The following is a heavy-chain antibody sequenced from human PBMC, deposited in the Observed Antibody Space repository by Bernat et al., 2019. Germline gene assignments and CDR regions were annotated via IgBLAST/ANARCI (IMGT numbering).Heavy chain of an antibody. D-gene: IGHD1-1*01. Sequence: VQLVESGGGLVQPGGSLRLSCAASGFTFSDHYMDWVRQAPGKGLEWVGRTRNKANSYTTEYAASVKGRFTISRDDSKNSLYLQMNSLKTEDTAVYYCARDLDDPYFDYWGQGTLVTVSS. J-gene: IGHJ4*02. V-gene: IGHV3-72*01. CDR1: GFTFSDHY. CDR3: ARDLDDPYFDY. CDR2: TRNKANSYTT.